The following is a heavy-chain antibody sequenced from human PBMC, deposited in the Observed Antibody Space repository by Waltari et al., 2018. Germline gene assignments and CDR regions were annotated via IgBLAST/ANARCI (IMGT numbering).Heavy chain of an antibody. CDR1: GFTFNTYW. CDR2: INPYGSQK. J-gene: IGHJ4*02. D-gene: IGHD3-10*01. CDR3: TTLARGESGDY. V-gene: IGHV3-7*01. Sequence: EVQLVESGGGLVQPGGSLRLSCAASGFTFNTYWMKWIRQAPGKGLGWVANINPYGSQKFYVYSVKGRFTVSRDNAQNSLYLQMNNLRAEYTAVYYCTTLARGESGDYWGQGTLVTVSS.